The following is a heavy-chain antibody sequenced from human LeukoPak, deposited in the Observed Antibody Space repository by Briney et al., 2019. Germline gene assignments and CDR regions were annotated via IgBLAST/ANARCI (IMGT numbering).Heavy chain of an antibody. J-gene: IGHJ6*03. CDR3: ARDPPPDYDILTGYYYMDV. CDR1: GFTFSDYY. CDR2: ISSSGSTI. V-gene: IGHV3-11*04. D-gene: IGHD3-9*01. Sequence: GGSLRLSCAASGFTFSDYYMSWIRQAPGKGLEWVSYISSSGSTIYYADSVKGRFTISRDNAKNSLYLQMNSLRAEDTAVYYCARDPPPDYDILTGYYYMDVWGKGTTVTVSS.